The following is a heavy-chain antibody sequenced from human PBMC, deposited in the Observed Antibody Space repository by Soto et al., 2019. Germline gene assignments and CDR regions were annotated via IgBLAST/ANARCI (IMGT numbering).Heavy chain of an antibody. CDR1: GFTFSSYA. CDR2: ISGRGGST. Sequence: EVQLLESGGGLVQHGGSLRLSCAASGFTFSSYAMSWVRQAPGKGLEWVSAISGRGGSTYYADSVKGRFTISRDNSKNSLYLQMNSRIAEDTAVYYCANEPPARGGGWFAPWGQGTLVTVSS. V-gene: IGHV3-23*01. CDR3: ANEPPARGGGWFAP. D-gene: IGHD2-15*01. J-gene: IGHJ5*02.